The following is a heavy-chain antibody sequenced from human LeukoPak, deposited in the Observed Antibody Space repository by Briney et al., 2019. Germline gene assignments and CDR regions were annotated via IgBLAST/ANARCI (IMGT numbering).Heavy chain of an antibody. CDR1: GGSFSGYY. CDR2: IYTSGST. J-gene: IGHJ2*01. CDR3: ARVPWYSSGWKPPCFDL. V-gene: IGHV4-59*10. Sequence: PSETLSLTCAVYGGSFSGYYWSWIRQPAGKGLEWIGRIYTSGSTNYNPSLKSRVTMSVDTSKNQFSLKLSSVTAADTDVYYCARVPWYSSGWKPPCFDLWGRGTLVTVSS. D-gene: IGHD6-19*01.